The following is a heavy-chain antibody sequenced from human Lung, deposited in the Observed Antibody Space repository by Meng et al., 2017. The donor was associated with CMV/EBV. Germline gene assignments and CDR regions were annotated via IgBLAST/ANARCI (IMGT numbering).Heavy chain of an antibody. CDR3: AKIHSSSWFFDS. J-gene: IGHJ4*02. Sequence: SXAASGFTFSNYAMSWVRQAPGKGLEWVSVVYSASGNTYYADSVKGRFTVSRDNSKNTLDLQLNSLRTEDTAVYYCAKIHSSSWFFDSWGQGTLVTVSS. D-gene: IGHD6-13*01. V-gene: IGHV3-23*03. CDR1: GFTFSNYA. CDR2: VYSASGNT.